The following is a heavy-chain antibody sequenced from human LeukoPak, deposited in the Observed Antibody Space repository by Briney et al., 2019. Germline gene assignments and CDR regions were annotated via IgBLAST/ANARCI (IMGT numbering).Heavy chain of an antibody. CDR3: ARDPYSSGWFEF. D-gene: IGHD6-19*01. Sequence: GGSLRLSYAASGYTFGPYSVNWVRQAPGKGLEWISYISGDSSTTHYADSVKGRFTISRDNAKNSLYLQMNSLRDEDTAVYYCARDPYSSGWFEFWGQGTLVTVSS. J-gene: IGHJ4*02. V-gene: IGHV3-48*02. CDR2: ISGDSSTT. CDR1: GYTFGPYS.